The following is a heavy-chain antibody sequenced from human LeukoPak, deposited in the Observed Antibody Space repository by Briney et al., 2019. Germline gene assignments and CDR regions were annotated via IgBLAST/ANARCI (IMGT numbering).Heavy chain of an antibody. V-gene: IGHV3-7*01. J-gene: IGHJ3*02. CDR1: GFTFSSSW. CDR2: IKQDGSET. CDR3: AREPGIGYAFDI. D-gene: IGHD2/OR15-2a*01. Sequence: AGRSLRLSCVVSGFTFSSSWMTWVRQAPGKGLEWVANIKQDGSETHYVDSVKGRFTISRDNAKNSLYLQMNSLRAEDTAVYYCAREPGIGYAFDIWGHGTVVTVSS.